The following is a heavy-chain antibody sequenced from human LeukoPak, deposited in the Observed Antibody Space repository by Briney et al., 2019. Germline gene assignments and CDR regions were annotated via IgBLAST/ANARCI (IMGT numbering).Heavy chain of an antibody. J-gene: IGHJ6*03. D-gene: IGHD3-10*01. CDR2: ISGSGGST. V-gene: IGHV3-23*01. Sequence: GGTLRLSCAASGFTFSSYGMSWVRQAPGKGLEWVSAISGSGGSTYYADSVKGRFTISRDNAKNSLYLQMNSLRAEDTAVYYCAKLARFGGYYYYMDVWGKGTTVTISS. CDR3: AKLARFGGYYYYMDV. CDR1: GFTFSSYG.